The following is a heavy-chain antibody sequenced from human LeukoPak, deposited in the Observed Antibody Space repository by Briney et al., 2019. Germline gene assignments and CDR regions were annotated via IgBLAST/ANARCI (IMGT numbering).Heavy chain of an antibody. CDR1: GYSISRGYY. D-gene: IGHD7-27*01. CDR2: IYHSGST. CDR3: ARTGDLFIFDY. V-gene: IGHV4-38-2*02. Sequence: SETLSLTCTVSGYSISRGYYWGWIRQPPGKGLAWIGSIYHSGSTYYNLSLKSRVTISLDTSKNHFSLKVNSVTAADTAVYYCARTGDLFIFDYWGQGTLVTVSS. J-gene: IGHJ4*02.